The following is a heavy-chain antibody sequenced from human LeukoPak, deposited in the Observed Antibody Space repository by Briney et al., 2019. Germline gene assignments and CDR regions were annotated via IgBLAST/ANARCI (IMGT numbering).Heavy chain of an antibody. CDR2: ISWNSGSI. D-gene: IGHD4-17*01. Sequence: AGGSLRLSCAASGFTFDDYAMHWVRQAPGKGLEWVSGISWNSGSIGYADSVKGRFTISRDNAKNSLYLQMNSLRAEDTAVYYCARDLHGDYPDYWGQGTLATVSS. V-gene: IGHV3-9*01. CDR3: ARDLHGDYPDY. CDR1: GFTFDDYA. J-gene: IGHJ4*02.